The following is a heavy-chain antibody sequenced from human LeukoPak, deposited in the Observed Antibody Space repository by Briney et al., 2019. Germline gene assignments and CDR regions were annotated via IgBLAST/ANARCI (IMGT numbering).Heavy chain of an antibody. CDR2: IYSGGST. V-gene: IGHV3-66*02. J-gene: IGHJ4*02. CDR1: GFTVSSNC. Sequence: GGSLRLSCAASGFTVSSNCMSWVRQAPGKGLEWVSVIYSGGSTYYADSVKGRFTISRDNSKNTLYLQMNSLRAEDTAVYYCAREVNGGDCLDYWGQGTLVTVSS. CDR3: AREVNGGDCLDY. D-gene: IGHD2-21*01.